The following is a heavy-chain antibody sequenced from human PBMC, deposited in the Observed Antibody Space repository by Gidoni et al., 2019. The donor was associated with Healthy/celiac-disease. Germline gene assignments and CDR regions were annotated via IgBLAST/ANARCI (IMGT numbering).Heavy chain of an antibody. D-gene: IGHD3-22*01. CDR2: ISWNSGSI. V-gene: IGHV3-9*01. Sequence: EVQLVESGGGLVQPGRSLRLSCAASGFTFDDYAMHWVRQAPGKGLEWVSGISWNSGSIGYADSVKGRFTISRDNAKNSLYLQMNSLRAEDTALYYCAKDAYDSSGYRYWYFDLWGRGTLVTVSS. J-gene: IGHJ2*01. CDR3: AKDAYDSSGYRYWYFDL. CDR1: GFTFDDYA.